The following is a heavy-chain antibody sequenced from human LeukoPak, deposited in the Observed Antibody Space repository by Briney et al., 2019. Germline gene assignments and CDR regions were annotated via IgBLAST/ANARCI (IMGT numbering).Heavy chain of an antibody. D-gene: IGHD3-22*01. CDR1: GGSFSGYY. V-gene: IGHV4-34*01. J-gene: IGHJ5*02. CDR3: ARGLYDSSGYYSGRFDP. Sequence: SETLSLTCAVYGGSFSGYYWSWIRQPPGQGLEWIGEINHSGSTNYNPSLKSRVTISVDTSKNQFSLKLSSVTAADTAVYYCARGLYDSSGYYSGRFDPWGQGTLVTVSS. CDR2: INHSGST.